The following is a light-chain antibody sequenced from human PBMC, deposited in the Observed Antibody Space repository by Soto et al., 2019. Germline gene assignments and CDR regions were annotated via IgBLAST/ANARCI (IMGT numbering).Light chain of an antibody. J-gene: IGKJ2*01. CDR3: LHDYNYPYT. CDR2: DAS. V-gene: IGKV1-5*01. CDR1: QSISSW. Sequence: DIQMTQSPSTLSASVGDRVPITCRASQSISSWLAWYQQKPGKAPKLLIYDASSLESGVPSRFSGSGSGTEFTLTISSLQPDDFATYYCLHDYNYPYTFGQGTKVDIK.